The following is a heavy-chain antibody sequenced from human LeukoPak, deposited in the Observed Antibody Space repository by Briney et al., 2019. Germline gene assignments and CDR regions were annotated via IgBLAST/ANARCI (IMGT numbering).Heavy chain of an antibody. Sequence: ASVKVSCKASGYTFTSYGISWVRQAPGQGLEWMGWISAYNGNTNYAQKLQGRVTMTTDTSTSTAYMELGSLRSDDTAVYYCARGQYSYGVYYYYGMDVWGQGTTVTVSS. J-gene: IGHJ6*02. CDR3: ARGQYSYGVYYYYGMDV. V-gene: IGHV1-18*01. CDR1: GYTFTSYG. D-gene: IGHD5-18*01. CDR2: ISAYNGNT.